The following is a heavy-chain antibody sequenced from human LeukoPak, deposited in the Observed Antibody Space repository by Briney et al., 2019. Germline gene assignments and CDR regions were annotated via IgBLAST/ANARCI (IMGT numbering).Heavy chain of an antibody. CDR1: GGSTSSHY. CDR3: ARYVSGHYFDY. V-gene: IGHV4-59*11. CDR2: IYYSGST. J-gene: IGHJ4*02. D-gene: IGHD3-10*01. Sequence: KPSETLSLTCTVSGGSTSSHYWSWIRQPPGKGLEWIGYIYYSGSTNYNPSLRSRVTMSVDTSKNQFSLKLSSVTAADTAVYYCARYVSGHYFDYWGQGTLVTVSS.